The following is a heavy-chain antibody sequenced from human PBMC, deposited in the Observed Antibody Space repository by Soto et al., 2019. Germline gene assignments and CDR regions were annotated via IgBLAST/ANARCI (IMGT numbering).Heavy chain of an antibody. CDR1: GFTFSSYA. Sequence: GGSLRLSCAASGFTFSSYAMSWVRQAPGKGLEWVSAISGSGGSTYYADSVKGRFTISRDNSKNTLYLQMNRLRAEDTAVYYCAKSSLSGWYGHNWFDPCGPGAMLTV. CDR3: AKSSLSGWYGHNWFDP. V-gene: IGHV3-23*01. D-gene: IGHD6-19*01. J-gene: IGHJ5*02. CDR2: ISGSGGST.